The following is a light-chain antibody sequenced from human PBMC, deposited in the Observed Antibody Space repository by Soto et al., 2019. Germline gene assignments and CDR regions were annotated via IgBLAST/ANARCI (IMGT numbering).Light chain of an antibody. J-gene: IGKJ1*01. CDR3: QQRSIWPWT. V-gene: IGKV3-11*01. CDR2: YAS. Sequence: DIVLTQSPATLSLSPGERATLSCWASQSVSNYFVWYQQKPGQAPRLLIYYASKRATGIPARFSGSGSGTEFTLTISSREPEDFAVYYCQQRSIWPWTSGQGTKVEIK. CDR1: QSVSNY.